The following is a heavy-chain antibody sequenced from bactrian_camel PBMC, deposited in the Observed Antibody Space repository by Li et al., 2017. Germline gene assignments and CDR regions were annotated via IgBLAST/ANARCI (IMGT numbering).Heavy chain of an antibody. J-gene: IGHJ4*01. CDR2: LNSGRAGSP. CDR1: GFTVSSAC. V-gene: IGHV3S40*01. D-gene: IGHD3*01. Sequence: DVQLVESGGGSVQAGGSLRLSCAASGFTVSSACMGWFRQAAGMEREPVAALNSGRAGSPWYADSVKGRFTISRDYANNTVSLLMNDLKPEDTAMYYCAAQSPCNTAKIRSLDWELWGVWGQGTQVTVS. CDR3: AAQSPCNTAKIRSLDWELWGV.